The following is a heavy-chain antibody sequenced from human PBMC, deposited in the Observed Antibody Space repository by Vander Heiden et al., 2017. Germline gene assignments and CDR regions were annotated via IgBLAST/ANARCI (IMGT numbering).Heavy chain of an antibody. CDR1: GYTFTSYY. J-gene: IGHJ6*02. CDR2: INPSGGST. V-gene: IGHV1-46*01. Sequence: QVQLVQSGAEVKKPGASVKVSCKASGYTFTSYYMHWVRQAPGQGLEWMGIINPSGGSTSYAQKFQGRVTMTRDTSTSTVYMELSSLRSEDTAVYYCARGGNGWFGELSLFYYGMDVWGQGTTVTVYS. CDR3: ARGGNGWFGELSLFYYGMDV. D-gene: IGHD3-10*01.